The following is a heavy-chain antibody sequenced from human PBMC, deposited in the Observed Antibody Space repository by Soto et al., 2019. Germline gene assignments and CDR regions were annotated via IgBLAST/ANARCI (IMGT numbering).Heavy chain of an antibody. D-gene: IGHD1-26*01. J-gene: IGHJ4*02. Sequence: GGSLRLSCAASGFTFSSYAMSWVRQAPGKGLEWVSAISGSGGSTYYADSVKGRFTISRDNSKNTLYLQMNSLRAEDTAVYYCAKGSRLVGATPTMYCFDYWGQGTLVTVSS. CDR1: GFTFSSYA. CDR2: ISGSGGST. CDR3: AKGSRLVGATPTMYCFDY. V-gene: IGHV3-23*01.